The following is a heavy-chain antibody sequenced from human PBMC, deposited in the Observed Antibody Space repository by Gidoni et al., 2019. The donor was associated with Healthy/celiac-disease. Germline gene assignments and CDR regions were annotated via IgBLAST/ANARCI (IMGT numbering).Heavy chain of an antibody. CDR3: ARDGPGGMQLGDWYFDL. D-gene: IGHD6-13*01. V-gene: IGHV4-59*01. J-gene: IGHJ2*01. CDR1: GGSISSYY. Sequence: QVQLQESGPGLVKPSETLSLTCTVSGGSISSYYWSWIRQPPGKGLEWIGYIYYSGSTNYNPSLKSRVTISVDTSKNQFSLKLSSVTAADTAVYYCARDGPGGMQLGDWYFDLWGRGTLVTVSS. CDR2: IYYSGST.